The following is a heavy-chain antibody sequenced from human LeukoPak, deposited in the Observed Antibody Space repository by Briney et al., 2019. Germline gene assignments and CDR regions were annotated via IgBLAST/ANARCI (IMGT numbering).Heavy chain of an antibody. CDR3: ARSSGWSFFDC. D-gene: IGHD6-19*01. CDR2: INYSGNT. Sequence: KPSETLSLTCTVSGGSISSYYWSWIRQTPGKGLEWIGCINYSGNTNYSPSLKSGLTISVDTSKNQFSLRLRSVTAADTAVYYCARSSGWSFFDCWGQGSLVTVSS. CDR1: GGSISSYY. V-gene: IGHV4-59*01. J-gene: IGHJ4*02.